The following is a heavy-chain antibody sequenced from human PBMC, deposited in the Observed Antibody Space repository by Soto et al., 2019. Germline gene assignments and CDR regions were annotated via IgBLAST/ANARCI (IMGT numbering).Heavy chain of an antibody. CDR3: IRDFFGIRESQDTSLIKDY. CDR1: GYTFTKYG. CDR2: ISAHNGNT. J-gene: IGHJ4*02. Sequence: GPEVKTPGASVKVSCRASGYTFTKYGITWVRQAPGQGLERMGWISAHNGNTNYARNFEYRVAMNIDTSTTTAYMELRNLRSDDTAVYYCIRDFFGIRESQDTSLIKDYWGQGTLVTVSS. D-gene: IGHD1-20*01. V-gene: IGHV1-18*01.